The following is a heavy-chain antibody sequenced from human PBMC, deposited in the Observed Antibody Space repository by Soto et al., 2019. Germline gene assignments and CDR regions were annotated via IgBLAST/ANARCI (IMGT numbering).Heavy chain of an antibody. CDR1: ELTFDDKA. CDR2: ISWNSGSI. CDR3: AKGDSSSFYPCAFPHDVMDV. Sequence: PGGSLELSCAAPELTFDDKAIPWAGQGQGRGLEWVSGISWNSGSIGYADSVKGRFTISRDNAKNSLYLQMSSLRAEDTALYYCAKGDSSSFYPCAFPHDVMDVPGQGTTVT. J-gene: IGHJ6*02. V-gene: IGHV3-9*01. D-gene: IGHD6-13*01.